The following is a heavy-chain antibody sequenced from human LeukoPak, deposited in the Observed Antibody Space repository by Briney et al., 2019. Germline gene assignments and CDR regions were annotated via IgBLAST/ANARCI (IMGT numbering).Heavy chain of an antibody. J-gene: IGHJ4*02. CDR2: VYYGRSP. CDR3: ALGDNDIWER. CDR1: GDSISRSTYY. D-gene: IGHD1-26*01. V-gene: IGHV4-39*01. Sequence: SETLSLTCTVSGDSISRSTYYWAWIRQPPGKGLEWIGSVYYGRSPYYNPSLKSRVTISVDTSKNQFSLKLNSVTAADTAIYYCALGDNDIWERWGRGTLVTVSS.